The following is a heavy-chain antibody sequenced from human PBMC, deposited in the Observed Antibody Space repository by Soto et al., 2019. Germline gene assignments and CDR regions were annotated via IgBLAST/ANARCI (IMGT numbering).Heavy chain of an antibody. CDR3: ARDRPIQLGGVGATYGMDV. Sequence: EVQLVESGGGLVQPGGSLRLSCAASGFTFSSYDMHWVRQATGKGLEWVSAIGTAGDTYYPGSVKGRFTISRENAKNSSYLQMNSLRAEDTAVYYCARDRPIQLGGVGATYGMDVWGQGTTVTVSS. CDR1: GFTFSSYD. D-gene: IGHD5-18*01. V-gene: IGHV3-13*01. CDR2: IGTAGDT. J-gene: IGHJ6*02.